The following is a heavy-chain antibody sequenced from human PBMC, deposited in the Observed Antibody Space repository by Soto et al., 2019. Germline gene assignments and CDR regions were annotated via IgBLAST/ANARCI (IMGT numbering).Heavy chain of an antibody. V-gene: IGHV5-51*01. CDR1: GYRFANYW. CDR2: IYPVDSDT. Sequence: GESLKISCEASGYRFANYWIGWVRQMPGKGLEWMGIIYPVDSDTKYNPSFQGQVTISADKSITTTYLQWSSLKASDTAIYYCAASIFYYGMDVWGQGTTVTVSS. J-gene: IGHJ6*02. CDR3: AASIFYYGMDV.